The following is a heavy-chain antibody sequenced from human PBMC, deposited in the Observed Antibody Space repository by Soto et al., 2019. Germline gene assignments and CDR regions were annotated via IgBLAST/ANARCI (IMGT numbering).Heavy chain of an antibody. Sequence: QVQLVQSGAEVKKPGSSVKVSCKASGGTFSSYAISWVRQAPGQGLEWMGGIIPIFGTANYAQKFQGRVTITADESTSTAYMELSSLRSEDTAVYYCARGTSNYDFWSGYYSSWFDPWGQGTLVTVSS. V-gene: IGHV1-69*01. D-gene: IGHD3-3*01. CDR3: ARGTSNYDFWSGYYSSWFDP. J-gene: IGHJ5*02. CDR1: GGTFSSYA. CDR2: IIPIFGTA.